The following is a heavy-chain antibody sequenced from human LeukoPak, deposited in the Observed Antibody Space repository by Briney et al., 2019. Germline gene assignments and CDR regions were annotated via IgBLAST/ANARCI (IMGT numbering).Heavy chain of an antibody. CDR2: ISASGGST. V-gene: IGHV3-23*01. J-gene: IGHJ6*03. CDR3: AKGILGCSSTSCYGYMDV. D-gene: IGHD2-2*01. CDR1: GITFSSYV. Sequence: PGGSLRLSCAASGITFSSYVMSWVRQAPGKGLEWVSVISASGGSTYNADSVKGRFTISRDNSKNTLYLQMNSLRVEDTAVYYCAKGILGCSSTSCYGYMDVWGKGTTVTVSS.